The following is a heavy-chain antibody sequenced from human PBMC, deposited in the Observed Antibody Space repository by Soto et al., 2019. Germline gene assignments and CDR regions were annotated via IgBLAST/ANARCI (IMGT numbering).Heavy chain of an antibody. CDR1: GGSISSYY. V-gene: IGHV4-59*08. CDR2: IYYSGST. D-gene: IGHD4-17*01. Sequence: ETLSLTCTVSGGSISSYYWSWIRQPPGKGLEWIGYIYYSGSTNYNPSLKSRVTISVDTSKNQFSLKLSSVTAADTAVYYCARHNSPDYGDYDGVFDYWGQGTLVTVSS. CDR3: ARHNSPDYGDYDGVFDY. J-gene: IGHJ4*02.